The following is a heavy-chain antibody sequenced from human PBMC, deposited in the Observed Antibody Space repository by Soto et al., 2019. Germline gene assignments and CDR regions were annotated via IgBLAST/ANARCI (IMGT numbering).Heavy chain of an antibody. CDR3: AKGRYSSPMGYYYGMDV. CDR1: RVAFSKFI. Sequence: QAQLEQSGGEVKKPGSSVKVSCKASRVAFSKFIVTWVRQAPGLGLEWVGGIIPIFGTANYAQKCQGRVTIPADESTSTSYMEVNNLGSEDTAVYYCAKGRYSSPMGYYYGMDVWGKGTTVTVSS. V-gene: IGHV1-69*01. D-gene: IGHD6-19*01. CDR2: IIPIFGTA. J-gene: IGHJ6*04.